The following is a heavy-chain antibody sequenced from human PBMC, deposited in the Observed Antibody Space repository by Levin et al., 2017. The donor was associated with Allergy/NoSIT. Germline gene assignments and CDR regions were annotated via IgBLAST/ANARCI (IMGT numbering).Heavy chain of an antibody. V-gene: IGHV4-31*03. J-gene: IGHJ4*02. CDR3: ARNELYYDYIWGSYRSDYFDY. CDR1: GGSISSGGYY. Sequence: SQTLSLTCTVSGGSISSGGYYWSWIRQHPGKGLEWIGYIYYSGSTYYNPSLKSRVTISVDTSKNQFSLKLSSVTAADTAVYYCARNELYYDYIWGSYRSDYFDYWGQGTLVTVSS. CDR2: IYYSGST. D-gene: IGHD3-16*02.